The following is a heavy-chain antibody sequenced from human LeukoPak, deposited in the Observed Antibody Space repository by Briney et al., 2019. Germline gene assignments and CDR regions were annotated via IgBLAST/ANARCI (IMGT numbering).Heavy chain of an antibody. CDR1: GFTFSSYA. V-gene: IGHV3-53*01. CDR2: IYSGGST. J-gene: IGHJ3*02. CDR3: ARGALDI. Sequence: GGSLRLSCAASGFTFSSYAMSWVRQAPGKGLEWVSVIYSGGSTYYADSVKGRFTISRDNSKNTLYLQMNSLRAEDTAVYYCARGALDIWGQGTMVTVSS.